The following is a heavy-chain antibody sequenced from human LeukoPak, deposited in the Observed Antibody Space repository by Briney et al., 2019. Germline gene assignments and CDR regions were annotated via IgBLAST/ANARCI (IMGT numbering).Heavy chain of an antibody. Sequence: PSETLSLTCTVSGGSISSYYGSWIRQPAGKGLEWIGRIYTSGSTNYNPSLQSRVNMSVDTSKNQFSLKLSSVTAADTAVYYCAREPIYYYGSGSYPIPDAFDIWGQGTMVTVSS. J-gene: IGHJ3*02. V-gene: IGHV4-4*07. CDR3: AREPIYYYGSGSYPIPDAFDI. CDR2: IYTSGST. CDR1: GGSISSYY. D-gene: IGHD3-10*01.